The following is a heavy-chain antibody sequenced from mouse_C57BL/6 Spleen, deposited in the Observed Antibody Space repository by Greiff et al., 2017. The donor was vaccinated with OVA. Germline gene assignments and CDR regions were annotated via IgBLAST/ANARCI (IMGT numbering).Heavy chain of an antibody. V-gene: IGHV2-5*01. CDR3: AKIGGMITDRYAMDY. D-gene: IGHD2-4*01. J-gene: IGHJ4*01. CDR1: GFSLTSYG. CDR2: IWRGGST. Sequence: QVQLKESGPGLVQPSQSLSITCTVSGFSLTSYGVHWVRQSPGKGLEWLGVIWRGGSTDYNAAFMSRLSITKDNSKSQVFFKMNSLQADDTAIYYCAKIGGMITDRYAMDYWGQGTSVTVSS.